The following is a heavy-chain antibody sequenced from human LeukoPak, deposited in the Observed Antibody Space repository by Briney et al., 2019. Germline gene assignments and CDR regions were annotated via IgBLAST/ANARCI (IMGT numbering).Heavy chain of an antibody. CDR3: ARSGDYIKEGFDY. Sequence: SETLSLTCAVSGYSIISGHYWGWIRQSPGKGLEWIGSINHSGITEYNPSLKSRVTLPVDTSKNQFSLQLRSVTAADRALYYCARSGDYIKEGFDYWGQGTQVTVSS. D-gene: IGHD3-22*01. CDR1: GYSIISGHY. CDR2: INHSGIT. V-gene: IGHV4-38-2*01. J-gene: IGHJ4*02.